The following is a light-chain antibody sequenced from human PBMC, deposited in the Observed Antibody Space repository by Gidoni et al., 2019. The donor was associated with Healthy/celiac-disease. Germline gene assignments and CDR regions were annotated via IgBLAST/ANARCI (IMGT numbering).Light chain of an antibody. J-gene: IGKJ5*01. Sequence: DIQMTQSPSSLSASVGDRVTITCRASQSISSYLNWYQQKPGKAPKLPIYAASSLPSGVPSRFSGSGSGTDFTLTISSLQPEDFATYYCQQSYSTPPITFGQGTRLEIK. CDR1: QSISSY. CDR2: AAS. V-gene: IGKV1-39*01. CDR3: QQSYSTPPIT.